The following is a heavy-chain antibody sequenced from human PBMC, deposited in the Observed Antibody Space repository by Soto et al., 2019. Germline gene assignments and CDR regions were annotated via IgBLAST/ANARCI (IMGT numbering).Heavy chain of an antibody. J-gene: IGHJ6*02. CDR1: GFTLRSYA. Sequence: QVQLVESGGGVVQPGKSLRLSCAASGFTLRSYAMHWDRQVPGKGLEWLAVISYEGSNQYYADSVQGRFTLTRDNAKKTVDLQMNSLRADDTAVYFCARSGSYYGIDLWGQGTTVTVSS. CDR3: ARSGSYYGIDL. CDR2: ISYEGSNQ. V-gene: IGHV3-30*04.